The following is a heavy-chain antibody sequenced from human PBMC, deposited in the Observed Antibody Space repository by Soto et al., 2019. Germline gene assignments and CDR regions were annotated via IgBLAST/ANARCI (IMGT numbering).Heavy chain of an antibody. J-gene: IGHJ6*02. Sequence: PGGSLRLSCAASGFTFRIYAMSWVRQVPGKGLEWVSTISDSADSAYYADSVKGRFTISRDNSKNTLYLQMNSLRAEDTAVYYCARPYGGKIGEALELWGQGTTVTVSS. V-gene: IGHV3-23*01. CDR1: GFTFRIYA. CDR2: ISDSADSA. D-gene: IGHD2-15*01. CDR3: ARPYGGKIGEALEL.